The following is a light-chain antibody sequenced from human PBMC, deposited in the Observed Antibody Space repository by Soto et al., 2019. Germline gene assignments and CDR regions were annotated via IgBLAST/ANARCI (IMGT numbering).Light chain of an antibody. CDR3: QHYQSFSGM. V-gene: IGKV1-5*03. Sequence: DIQMTQSPSTLSASVGDRVTVTCRASQRIDTSLAWYQQKPGEALRLLIFRASTLEGGVPSRFSGSGSGTKFTLTISSLQADDFATYYCQHYQSFSGMFGQGTKVEIK. CDR2: RAS. J-gene: IGKJ1*01. CDR1: QRIDTS.